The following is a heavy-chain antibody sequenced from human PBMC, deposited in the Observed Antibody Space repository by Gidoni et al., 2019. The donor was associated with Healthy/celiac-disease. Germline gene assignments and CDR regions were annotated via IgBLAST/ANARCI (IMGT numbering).Heavy chain of an antibody. CDR2: INTSGGST. D-gene: IGHD1-26*01. Sequence: QVQLVQSGAEVKKPGDSVKVSCKASGYTFPSYYMHWVRQAPGQGLEWMGIINTSGGSTSYAQKLQGRVTMTRDTSTSTVYMELSSLRSEDTAVYYCAREVGATVGRYYYYGMDVWGQGTTVTVSS. CDR3: AREVGATVGRYYYYGMDV. V-gene: IGHV1-46*04. J-gene: IGHJ6*02. CDR1: GYTFPSYY.